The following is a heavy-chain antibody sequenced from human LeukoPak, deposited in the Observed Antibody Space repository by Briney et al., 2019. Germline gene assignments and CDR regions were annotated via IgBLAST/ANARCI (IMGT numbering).Heavy chain of an antibody. CDR2: IYYSGST. V-gene: IGHV4-39*07. Sequence: PSETLSLTCAVYGGSFSSYYWGWIRQPPGKGLEWIGSIYYSGSTYYNPSLKSRVTISVDTSKNQFSLKLSSVTAADTAVYYCASEVRVAAGRWLQSYAFDIWGQGTMVTVSS. CDR1: GGSFSSYY. J-gene: IGHJ3*02. D-gene: IGHD5-24*01. CDR3: ASEVRVAAGRWLQSYAFDI.